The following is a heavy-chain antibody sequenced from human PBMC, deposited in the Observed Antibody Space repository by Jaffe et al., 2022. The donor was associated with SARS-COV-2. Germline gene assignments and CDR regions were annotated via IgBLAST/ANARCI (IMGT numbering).Heavy chain of an antibody. J-gene: IGHJ6*02. CDR3: ARDGYGDYHELDV. CDR2: TRNKANGYTT. D-gene: IGHD4-17*01. Sequence: EVQLVESGGGLVQPGGSLRLSCAASGFTFSDHYMDWVRQAPGKGLEWVGRTRNKANGYTTEYAASVKGRFTISRDDSRNSLYLQMNSLKTEDTAVYYCARDGYGDYHELDVWGQGTTVTVSS. V-gene: IGHV3-72*01. CDR1: GFTFSDHY.